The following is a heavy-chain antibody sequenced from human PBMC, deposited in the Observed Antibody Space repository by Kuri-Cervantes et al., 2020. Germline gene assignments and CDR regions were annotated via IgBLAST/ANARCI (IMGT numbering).Heavy chain of an antibody. CDR2: MWFDGSIK. Sequence: GESLKISCAASGFAFSNYGMHWVRQAPGKGLEWVAVMWFDGSIKYYADSVRGRFTISRDDSKNTVYLHMNSLRAEGTAVYFCARDATVTAGYSDQWGQGTLVTVSS. CDR3: ARDATVTAGYSDQ. D-gene: IGHD4-17*01. CDR1: GFAFSNYG. J-gene: IGHJ4*02. V-gene: IGHV3-33*01.